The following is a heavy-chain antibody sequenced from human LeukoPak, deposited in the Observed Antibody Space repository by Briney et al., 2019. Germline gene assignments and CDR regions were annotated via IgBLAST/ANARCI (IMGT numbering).Heavy chain of an antibody. Sequence: PGRSLRLSCEASGFTFSSFGMHWVRQAPGRGLEWVALISYHGTNKYYAGSVKGRFTISRDNSKNTLYLQMNSLTAEDTAVYYCALSGGYCSSTSCYVDDAFDIWGQGTMVTVSS. D-gene: IGHD2-2*03. CDR3: ALSGGYCSSTSCYVDDAFDI. J-gene: IGHJ3*02. CDR2: ISYHGTNK. V-gene: IGHV3-30*03. CDR1: GFTFSSFG.